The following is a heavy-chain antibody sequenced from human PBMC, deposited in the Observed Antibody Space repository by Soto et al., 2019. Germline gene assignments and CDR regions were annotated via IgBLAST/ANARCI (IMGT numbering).Heavy chain of an antibody. CDR2: ISPSGGTI. CDR1: GFTFSDYY. D-gene: IGHD3-10*01. Sequence: QVQLVESGGGLVKPGGSLRLSCAASGFTFSDYYMSWIRQAPGKGLEWVSYISPSGGTIYYANSVKGRFTLSRDNAKNSLYLQMNSLRAEDTAVYHCVRVGYAYGNDPWGQGTLVAVSS. V-gene: IGHV3-11*01. J-gene: IGHJ5*02. CDR3: VRVGYAYGNDP.